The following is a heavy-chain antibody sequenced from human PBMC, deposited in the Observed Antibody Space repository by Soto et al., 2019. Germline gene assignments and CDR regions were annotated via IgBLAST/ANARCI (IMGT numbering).Heavy chain of an antibody. V-gene: IGHV3-53*01. J-gene: IGHJ4*02. CDR2: IYSGGYT. CDR1: GFTVSNNY. D-gene: IGHD6-25*01. Sequence: EVQLVESGGGLIQPGGSLRLSCAVSGFTVSNNYMSWVRQAPGKGLEGVSVIYSGGYTAYGDSVKGRFTISRDNSKNPLFLQKNSLGGAAAGVYYCATQRGGGGYWGQGTLVTVSS. CDR3: ATQRGGGGY.